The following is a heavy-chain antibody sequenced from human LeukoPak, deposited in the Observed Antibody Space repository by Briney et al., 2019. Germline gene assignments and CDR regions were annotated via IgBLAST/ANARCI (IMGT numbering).Heavy chain of an antibody. Sequence: PGGSLRLSCTASGFTFGDYAMSWFRQAPGKGLEWVGFIRSKAYGGTTEYAASVKGRFTISRDDSKSIAYLQMNSLKTEDTAVYYCTREMATILVYYFDYWGQGTLVTVSS. J-gene: IGHJ4*02. D-gene: IGHD5-24*01. V-gene: IGHV3-49*03. CDR2: IRSKAYGGTT. CDR1: GFTFGDYA. CDR3: TREMATILVYYFDY.